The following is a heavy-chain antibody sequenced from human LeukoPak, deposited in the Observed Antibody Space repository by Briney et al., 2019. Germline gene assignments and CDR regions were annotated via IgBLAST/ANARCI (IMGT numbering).Heavy chain of an antibody. CDR3: MRTPPNWGFDY. CDR2: MSPNSGDT. D-gene: IGHD7-27*01. J-gene: IGHJ4*02. CDR1: GYTFTTHD. V-gene: IGHV1-8*01. Sequence: ASVKVSCKASGYTFTTHDINWVRQATGQGLEWLGWMSPNSGDTGYAQKFQGRVTMTSDSSISTAYMELSSLRSEDTAIYYCMRTPPNWGFDYWGQGTLVTVSS.